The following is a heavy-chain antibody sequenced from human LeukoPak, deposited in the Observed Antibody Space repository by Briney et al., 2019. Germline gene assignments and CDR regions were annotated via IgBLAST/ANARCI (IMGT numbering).Heavy chain of an antibody. Sequence: GGSLRLSCAASGFTFSSYAMSWVRQAPGKGLEWVAAITGSGGSTYYADSVKGRFTISRDNSKNTLYLQMNSLRAEDTAVYYCAKVPRIVGATGRDYFDYWGQGTLVTVSS. V-gene: IGHV3-23*01. CDR3: AKVPRIVGATGRDYFDY. D-gene: IGHD1-26*01. J-gene: IGHJ4*02. CDR1: GFTFSSYA. CDR2: ITGSGGST.